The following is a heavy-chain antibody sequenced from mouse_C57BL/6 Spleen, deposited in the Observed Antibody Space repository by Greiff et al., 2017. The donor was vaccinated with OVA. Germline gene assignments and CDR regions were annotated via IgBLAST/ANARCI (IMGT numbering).Heavy chain of an antibody. CDR3: ARSSIYSNYLYYFDY. D-gene: IGHD2-5*01. J-gene: IGHJ2*01. V-gene: IGHV1-76*01. CDR2: IYPGSGNT. Sequence: QVQLQQSGAELVRPGASVKLSCKASGYTFTDYYINWVKQRPGQGLEWIARIYPGSGNTYYNEKFKGKATLTAEKSSSTAYMQLSSLTSEDSAVYFCARSSIYSNYLYYFDYWGQGTTLTVSS. CDR1: GYTFTDYY.